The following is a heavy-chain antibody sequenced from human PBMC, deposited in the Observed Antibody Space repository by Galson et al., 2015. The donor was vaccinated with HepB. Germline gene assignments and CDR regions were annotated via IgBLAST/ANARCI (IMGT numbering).Heavy chain of an antibody. V-gene: IGHV5-51*01. CDR3: ARQTADDNSYYFDY. CDR1: GYSFTNYW. Sequence: QSGAEVKKPGESLRISCQASGYSFTNYWIGWVRQMPGKGLEWMGIIYPDDSDTTYSPSFRGQVTISADKSISTAYLRWSGLQASDTAMYYCARQTADDNSYYFDYWGQGTLVTVSS. D-gene: IGHD2-2*01. J-gene: IGHJ4*02. CDR2: IYPDDSDT.